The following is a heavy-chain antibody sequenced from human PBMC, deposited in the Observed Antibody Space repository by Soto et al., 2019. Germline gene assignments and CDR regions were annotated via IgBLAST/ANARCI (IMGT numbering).Heavy chain of an antibody. CDR1: GFTFSSYA. D-gene: IGHD2-2*01. CDR2: ISGSGGST. J-gene: IGHJ6*03. V-gene: IGHV3-23*01. CDR3: AKTALGYCSSTSCSRYMDV. Sequence: GGSLRLSCAASGFTFSSYAMSWVRQAPGKGLEWVSAISGSGGSTYYADSVKGRFTISRDNSKNTLYLQMNSLRAEDTAVYYCAKTALGYCSSTSCSRYMDVWGKGTTVTVS.